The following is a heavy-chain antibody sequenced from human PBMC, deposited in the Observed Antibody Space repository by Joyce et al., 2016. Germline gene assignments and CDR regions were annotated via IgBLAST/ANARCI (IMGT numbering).Heavy chain of an antibody. V-gene: IGHV1-2*02. D-gene: IGHD2-2*02. CDR1: GYTFTGYY. CDR2: INPNSGGT. J-gene: IGHJ6*02. CDR3: ARMGYCSSTRCYTGGLVYYYGMDV. Sequence: QVQLVQSGAEVKKPGASVKVSCKASGYTFTGYYMHWVRQAPGQGLEWMGWINPNSGGTNYAQKFQGRVTMTRDTSISPAYMELSRLGSDDTAVYYCARMGYCSSTRCYTGGLVYYYGMDVWGQGTTVTVSS.